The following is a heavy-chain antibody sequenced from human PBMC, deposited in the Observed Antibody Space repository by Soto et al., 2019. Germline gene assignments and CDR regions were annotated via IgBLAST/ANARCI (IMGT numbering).Heavy chain of an antibody. CDR2: IIPIFGTA. V-gene: IGHV1-69*01. D-gene: IGHD5-12*01. J-gene: IGHJ4*02. Sequence: QVQLVQSGAEVKKPGSSVKVSCKASGGTFSSYAISWVRQAPGQGLEWMGGIIPIFGTANCAQKFQGSVAISAEECTSTAYMELSSLRSEDTAVYYCARGRAMATIAVYFDYWGQGTLVTVSS. CDR3: ARGRAMATIAVYFDY. CDR1: GGTFSSYA.